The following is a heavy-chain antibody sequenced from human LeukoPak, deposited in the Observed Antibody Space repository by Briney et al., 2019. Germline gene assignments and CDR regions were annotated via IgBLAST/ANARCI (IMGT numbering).Heavy chain of an antibody. CDR2: INHSGST. CDR1: GGSFSGYY. D-gene: IGHD6-25*01. V-gene: IGHV4-34*01. CDR3: ARGRLSDY. J-gene: IGHJ4*02. Sequence: SETLSLTCAVYGGSFSGYYWSWIRQPPGKGLEWIGEINHSGSTNYNPSLKSRVTISVGTSKNQFSLELSSVTAADTAVYYCARGRLSDYWGQGTLVTVSS.